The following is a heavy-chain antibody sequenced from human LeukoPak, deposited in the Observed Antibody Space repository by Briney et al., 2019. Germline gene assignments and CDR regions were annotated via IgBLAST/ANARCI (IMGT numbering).Heavy chain of an antibody. Sequence: GGSLRLSCAASGFTFSSYAMGWVRQAPGKGLEWVSAISGSGGGTYYADSVKGRFTISRDNSKNTLYLQMNSLRAEDTAVYYCAKDPGPFGVVTTFDYWGQGTLVTVSS. CDR3: AKDPGPFGVVTTFDY. V-gene: IGHV3-23*01. J-gene: IGHJ4*02. D-gene: IGHD3-3*01. CDR1: GFTFSSYA. CDR2: ISGSGGGT.